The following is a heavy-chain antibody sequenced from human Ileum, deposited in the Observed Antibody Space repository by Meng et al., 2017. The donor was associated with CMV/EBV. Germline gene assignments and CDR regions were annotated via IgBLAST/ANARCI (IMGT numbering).Heavy chain of an antibody. V-gene: IGHV1-2*02. D-gene: IGHD3-16*02. CDR3: ARAWGRYQLLSSLDS. CDR2: IRPNSGDT. CDR1: GYTFTENH. J-gene: IGHJ4*02. Sequence: SGYTFTENHIHGVRQAPGQGREWMGWIRPNSGDTNYAQKFQGRATMTRDTSMTTAYMELSSLKSDDTAVYYCARAWGRYQLLSSLDSWGQGTLVTVS.